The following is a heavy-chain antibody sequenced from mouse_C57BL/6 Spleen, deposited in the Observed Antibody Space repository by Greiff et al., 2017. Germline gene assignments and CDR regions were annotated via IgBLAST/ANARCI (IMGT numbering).Heavy chain of an antibody. D-gene: IGHD2-2*01. J-gene: IGHJ2*01. Sequence: VKLVASGPELVKPGASVKLSCKASGYTFTSYDINWVKQRPGQGLEWIGWVYPRDGSTKYNEKFKGKATLTVDTSSSTAYMELHSLTSEDSAVYFCARSDYGYDGYYFDYWGQGTTLTVSS. CDR1: GYTFTSYD. CDR2: VYPRDGST. CDR3: ARSDYGYDGYYFDY. V-gene: IGHV1-85*01.